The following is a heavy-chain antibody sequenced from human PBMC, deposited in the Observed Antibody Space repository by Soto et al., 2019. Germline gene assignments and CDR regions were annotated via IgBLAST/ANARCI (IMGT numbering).Heavy chain of an antibody. D-gene: IGHD1-1*01. CDR3: AKDERAAWHFDY. CDR1: GFTFSSYA. J-gene: IGHJ4*02. Sequence: PGGSLRLSCAASGFTFSSYAMHWVRQAPGKGLEWVSVISGSGSNTYYADSVKGRFTISRDNSKNTLYLQMNSLRAEDTAVYYCAKDERAAWHFDYWGQGTLVTVSS. CDR2: ISGSGSNT. V-gene: IGHV3-30-3*01.